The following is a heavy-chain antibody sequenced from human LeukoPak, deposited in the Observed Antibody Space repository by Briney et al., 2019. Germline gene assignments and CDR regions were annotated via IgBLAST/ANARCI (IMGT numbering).Heavy chain of an antibody. CDR3: ARGDVGATFYFDY. CDR1: GYTFTGYY. J-gene: IGHJ4*02. V-gene: IGHV1-46*01. Sequence: ASVKVSCKASGYTFTGYYMHWVRQAPGQGLEWMGIINPSGGSTSYTQKFQGRVTMTRDTSTSTVYMGLSSLRSEDTAVYYCARGDVGATFYFDYWGQGTLVTVSS. D-gene: IGHD1-26*01. CDR2: INPSGGST.